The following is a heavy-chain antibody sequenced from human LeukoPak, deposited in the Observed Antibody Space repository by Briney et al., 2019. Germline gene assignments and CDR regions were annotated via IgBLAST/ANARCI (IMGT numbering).Heavy chain of an antibody. CDR3: ARGVLPTNYDSSGYYYGPAFDI. D-gene: IGHD3-22*01. V-gene: IGHV4-34*01. CDR1: GGSISSYY. CDR2: INHSGST. Sequence: SETLSLTCTVSGGSISSYYWSWIRQPPGKGLEWIGEINHSGSTNYNPSLKSRVTISVDTSKNQFSLKLSSVTAADTAVYYCARGVLPTNYDSSGYYYGPAFDIWGQGTMVTVSS. J-gene: IGHJ3*02.